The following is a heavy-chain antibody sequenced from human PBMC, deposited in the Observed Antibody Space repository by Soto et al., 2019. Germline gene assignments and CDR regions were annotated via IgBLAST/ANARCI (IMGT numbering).Heavy chain of an antibody. V-gene: IGHV6-1*01. J-gene: IGHJ6*02. CDR3: ARGPKYSSGWYESDYYYGMDV. D-gene: IGHD6-19*01. CDR1: EDSVSSNSAA. Sequence: SQTLSITYAIFEDSVSSNSAAWNWIRQSPSRGLEWLGRTYYRSKWYNDYAVSVKSRITINPDTSKNQFSLQLNSVTPEDTAVYYCARGPKYSSGWYESDYYYGMDVWGQGTTVTVSS. CDR2: TYYRSKWYN.